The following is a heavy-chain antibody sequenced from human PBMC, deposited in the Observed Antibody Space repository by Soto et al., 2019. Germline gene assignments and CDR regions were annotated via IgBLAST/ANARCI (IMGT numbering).Heavy chain of an antibody. Sequence: SVKVSCKASGVTFSSYAISWVRQAPGQGLEWMGGIIPIFGTANYAQKFQGRVTITADESTSTAYMELSSLRSEDTAVYYCAGIAASSRAFDYWGQGTLVTVSS. CDR3: AGIAASSRAFDY. D-gene: IGHD6-13*01. CDR2: IIPIFGTA. V-gene: IGHV1-69*13. CDR1: GVTFSSYA. J-gene: IGHJ4*02.